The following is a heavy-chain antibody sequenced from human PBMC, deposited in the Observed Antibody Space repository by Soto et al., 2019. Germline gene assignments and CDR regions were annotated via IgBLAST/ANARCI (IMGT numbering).Heavy chain of an antibody. CDR1: GGSISSSSYY. CDR2: IYYSGST. J-gene: IGHJ4*02. CDR3: ATGIPPEVVVAAPNDY. Sequence: SETLSLTCTVSGGSISSSSYYWGWIRQPPGKGLEWIGSIYYSGSTYYNPSLKSRVTISVDTSKNQFSLKLSSVTAADTAVYYCATGIPPEVVVAAPNDYWGQGTLVTVSS. V-gene: IGHV4-39*01. D-gene: IGHD2-15*01.